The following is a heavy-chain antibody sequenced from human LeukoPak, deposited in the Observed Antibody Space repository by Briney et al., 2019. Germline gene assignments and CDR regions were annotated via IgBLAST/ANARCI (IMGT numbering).Heavy chain of an antibody. J-gene: IGHJ6*04. V-gene: IGHV4-34*01. Sequence: SETLSLTCAVYGGSFSGYYWSWIRQPPGKGLEWIGEVDHSGNTNYNPSLESRVTISIDAPKNQLSLKLSSLTAADTAVYYCARVCFLTVITMAGIDVWGEGTTVIVSS. D-gene: IGHD4-17*01. CDR3: ARVCFLTVITMAGIDV. CDR2: VDHSGNT. CDR1: GGSFSGYY.